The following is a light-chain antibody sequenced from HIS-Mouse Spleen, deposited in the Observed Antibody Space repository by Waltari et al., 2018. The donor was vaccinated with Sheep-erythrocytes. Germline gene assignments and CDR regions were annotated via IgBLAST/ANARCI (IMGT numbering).Light chain of an antibody. Sequence: SYELTQPPSVSVSPGQTASITCSGDKLGDKYACWYQQKPGQSPVLVIYQDSKRPSGVPGRFSGANSGNTDTLTVSGTQAMDEADYYCQAWDSSTAWVFGGGTKLTVL. CDR2: QDS. CDR1: KLGDKY. CDR3: QAWDSSTAWV. J-gene: IGLJ3*02. V-gene: IGLV3-1*01.